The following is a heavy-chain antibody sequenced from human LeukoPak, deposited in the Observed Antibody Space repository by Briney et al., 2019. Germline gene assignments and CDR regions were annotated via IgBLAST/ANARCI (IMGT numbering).Heavy chain of an antibody. CDR1: GFTFSTFA. Sequence: GGSLRLSCAASGFTFSTFAMSWVRQAPGKGLEWVSAISGDGDSTYYADSVKGRFTISRDNSQNSLYLQMNSLRAEDTAVYYCASLPGGKTAALEFDLRGRGTLVTVSS. V-gene: IGHV3-23*01. D-gene: IGHD6-13*01. CDR2: ISGDGDST. CDR3: ASLPGGKTAALEFDL. J-gene: IGHJ2*01.